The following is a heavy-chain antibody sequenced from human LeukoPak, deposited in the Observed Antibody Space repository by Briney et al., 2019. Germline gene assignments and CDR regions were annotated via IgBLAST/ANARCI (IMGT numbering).Heavy chain of an antibody. Sequence: GGSLRLSCAASGFTFSSYGMHWVRQAPGKGLEWVAVIWYDGSNKYYADSVKDRFTISRDNSKNTLYLQMNSLRAEDTAVYYCARDAANYYYDSSGPHFDYWGQGTLVTVSS. CDR2: IWYDGSNK. CDR1: GFTFSSYG. J-gene: IGHJ4*02. CDR3: ARDAANYYYDSSGPHFDY. V-gene: IGHV3-33*01. D-gene: IGHD3-22*01.